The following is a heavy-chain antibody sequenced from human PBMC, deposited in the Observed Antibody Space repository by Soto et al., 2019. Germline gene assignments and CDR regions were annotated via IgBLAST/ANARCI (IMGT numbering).Heavy chain of an antibody. CDR2: IVVGSGNT. CDR1: GFTFTISA. V-gene: IGHV1-58*01. Sequence: ASVKVSCKASGFTFTISAVQWVLQARGQRLEWIGWIVVGSGNTNYAQKFQERVTITRDMSTSTAYMELSSLRSEDTAVYYCARRYGYSFDYWGQGTLVTVSS. J-gene: IGHJ4*02. CDR3: ARRYGYSFDY. D-gene: IGHD1-1*01.